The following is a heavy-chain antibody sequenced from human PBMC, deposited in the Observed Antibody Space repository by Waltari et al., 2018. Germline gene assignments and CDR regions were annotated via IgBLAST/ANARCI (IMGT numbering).Heavy chain of an antibody. J-gene: IGHJ6*03. V-gene: IGHV4-34*01. Sequence: QVQLQQWGAGLLKPSETLSLTCAVYGGSFSGYYWSWIRQPPGKGLEWIGEINHRGSTNCNPSLKSRVTISVDTSKNQFSLKLSSVTAADTAVYYCAREGSSSVLYYYYYMDVWGKGTTVTISS. CDR3: AREGSSSVLYYYYYMDV. CDR2: INHRGST. CDR1: GGSFSGYY. D-gene: IGHD6-6*01.